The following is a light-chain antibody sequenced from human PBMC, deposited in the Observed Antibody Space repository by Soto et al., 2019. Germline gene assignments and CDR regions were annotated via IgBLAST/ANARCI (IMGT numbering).Light chain of an antibody. CDR1: SSDIGAYNY. CDR3: TSCTTSTTMI. J-gene: IGLJ2*01. CDR2: DVN. Sequence: QSALTQPASVSGYPGQSITISCTGTSSDIGAYNYVSWYQQHPGKAPKLMIYDVNIRPSGVSIRFSGSKSGNTASLTISGLQAEDEADYYCTSCTTSTTMIFGGGTKLTVL. V-gene: IGLV2-14*03.